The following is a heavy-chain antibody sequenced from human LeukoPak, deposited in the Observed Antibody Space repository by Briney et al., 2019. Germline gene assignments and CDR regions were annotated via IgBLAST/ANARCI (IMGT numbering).Heavy chain of an antibody. J-gene: IGHJ4*02. V-gene: IGHV5-51*01. D-gene: IGHD3-9*01. CDR1: GYRFTSYW. Sequence: GESLKISCKGSGYRFTSYWIGWVRQMPGKGLELMGIIYPGDSDTRYSPSFQGQVTISADKSISTAYLQWSSLKASDTAMYYCARHLNYDILTGYPDYWGQGTLVTVSS. CDR2: IYPGDSDT. CDR3: ARHLNYDILTGYPDY.